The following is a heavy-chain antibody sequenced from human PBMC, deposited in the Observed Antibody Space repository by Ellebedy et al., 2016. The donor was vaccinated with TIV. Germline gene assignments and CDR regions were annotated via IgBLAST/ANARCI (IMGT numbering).Heavy chain of an antibody. CDR3: AKAGYKSHVANNWFDS. D-gene: IGHD2-2*02. CDR1: GFTFSSYA. CDR2: ISGSGDDT. Sequence: GESLKISCAASGFTFSSYAMSWVRQAPGKGLEWVSAISGSGDDTRYAVSVRGRFTISRDNSKKTLNLQVNSLRAEDTAMYYCAKAGYKSHVANNWFDSWGQGTLVTVSS. V-gene: IGHV3-23*01. J-gene: IGHJ5*01.